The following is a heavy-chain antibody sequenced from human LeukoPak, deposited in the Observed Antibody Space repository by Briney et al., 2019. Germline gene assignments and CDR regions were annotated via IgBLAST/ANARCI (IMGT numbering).Heavy chain of an antibody. V-gene: IGHV6-1*01. J-gene: IGHJ4*02. D-gene: IGHD3-10*01. CDR2: TYYRSKWYN. CDR1: GDIVSSNSAA. CDR3: ARDRGRLFDY. Sequence: SQTLSLTCAISGDIVSSNSAAWHWLRHSPSRGLEWLGRTYYRSKWYNDYAVAVKSRITINPDTSKNQFSLQLNSVTPEDTAVYYCARDRGRLFDYWGQGNLVTVSS.